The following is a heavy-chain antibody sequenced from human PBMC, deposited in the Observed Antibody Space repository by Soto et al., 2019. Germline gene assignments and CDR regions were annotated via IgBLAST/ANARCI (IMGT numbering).Heavy chain of an antibody. J-gene: IGHJ5*02. V-gene: IGHV5-10-1*01. CDR3: EREELRHMLAVPGTGGFDP. CDR2: IDPSDSYT. Sequence: GESLKISCKGSGYSFTSYWISWVRQMPGKGLEWMGRIDPSDSYTNYSPSFQGHVTISVDRTITTAYLQWSSLKASDTAIYFCEREELRHMLAVPGTGGFDPWGQGTLVPVS. CDR1: GYSFTSYW. D-gene: IGHD6-19*01.